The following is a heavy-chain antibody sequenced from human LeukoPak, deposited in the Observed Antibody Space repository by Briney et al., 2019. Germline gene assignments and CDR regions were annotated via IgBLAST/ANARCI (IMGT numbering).Heavy chain of an antibody. CDR3: ESLPPNRGADTTWYFDL. V-gene: IGHV4-39*01. CDR1: GDSISSGGYH. Sequence: SETLSLTCTVSGDSISSGGYHWNWIRQPPGKGLDWIGTIYYTGNTYYNPSLKSQVTISVDTSKNQFSMKLTSVTAPEAAVYYCESLPPNRGADTTWYFDLWGRGTLVTVPS. D-gene: IGHD1-1*01. CDR2: IYYTGNT. J-gene: IGHJ2*01.